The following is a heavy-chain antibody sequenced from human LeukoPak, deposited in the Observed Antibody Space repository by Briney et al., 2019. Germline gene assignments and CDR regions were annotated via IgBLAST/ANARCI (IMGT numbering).Heavy chain of an antibody. V-gene: IGHV3-21*01. CDR2: ISSSSSCI. CDR1: GFTFSSYS. CDR3: ARGDEYSSSYPD. D-gene: IGHD6-13*01. J-gene: IGHJ4*02. Sequence: GGSLRLSCAASGFTFSSYSMNWVRQAPGKGLEWVSSISSSSSCIYYADSVKGRFTISRDNAKNSLYLQMNSLRAEDTAVYYCARGDEYSSSYPDWGQGTLVTVSS.